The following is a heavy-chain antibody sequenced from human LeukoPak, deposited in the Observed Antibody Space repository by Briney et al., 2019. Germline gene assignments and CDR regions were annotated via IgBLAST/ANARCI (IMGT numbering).Heavy chain of an antibody. CDR3: ARDIVGATILDYYYGMDV. CDR1: GFTFGTYN. J-gene: IGHJ6*02. Sequence: GGSLRLSCAASGFTFGTYNMNWVRQAPGKGLEWVSAISGSGGSTYYADSVKGRFTISRDNSKNTLYLQMNSLRAEDTAVYYCARDIVGATILDYYYGMDVWGQGTTVTVSS. D-gene: IGHD1-26*01. CDR2: ISGSGGST. V-gene: IGHV3-23*01.